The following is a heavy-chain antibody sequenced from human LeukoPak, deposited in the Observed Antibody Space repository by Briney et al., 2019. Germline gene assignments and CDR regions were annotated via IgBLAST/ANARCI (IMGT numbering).Heavy chain of an antibody. CDR3: ARPGAFYY. Sequence: ETSETLSLTCTVSGGSISSSSYYWGWIRQPPGKGLEWIGSIYYSGSTYYNPSLKSRFTISVDTSTNQFSPKLSSVTPADPALYHWARPGAFYYSGQGTLVTVSS. D-gene: IGHD3-10*01. J-gene: IGHJ4*02. CDR2: IYYSGST. CDR1: GGSISSSSYY. V-gene: IGHV4-39*01.